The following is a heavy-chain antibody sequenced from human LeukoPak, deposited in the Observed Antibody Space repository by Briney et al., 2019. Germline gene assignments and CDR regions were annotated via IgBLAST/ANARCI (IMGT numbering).Heavy chain of an antibody. J-gene: IGHJ3*02. CDR3: ANLPRIAVAGFPAFDI. CDR2: ISSSSSYI. V-gene: IGHV3-21*01. D-gene: IGHD6-19*01. CDR1: GFTFSSYS. Sequence: PGGSLRLSCAASGFTFSSYSMNWVRQAPGKGLEWVSSISSSSSYIYYADSVKGRFTISRDNAKNSLYLQMNSLRAEDTAVYYCANLPRIAVAGFPAFDIWGQGTMVTVSS.